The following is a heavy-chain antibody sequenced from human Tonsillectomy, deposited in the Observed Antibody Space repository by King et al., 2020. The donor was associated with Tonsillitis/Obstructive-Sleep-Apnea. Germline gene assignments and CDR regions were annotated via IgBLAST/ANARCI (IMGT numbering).Heavy chain of an antibody. CDR1: GYSFTSYW. D-gene: IGHD3-22*01. J-gene: IGHJ6*03. Sequence: QLVQSGAEVKKPGESLRISCKGSGYSFTSYWISWVRQMPGKGLEWMGRIDPSDSYTNYSPSFQGRVTISADKSISTAYLQWSSLKASDTAMYYCARRQYYYDSSGQGYYYYYYMDVWGKGTTVTVSS. CDR2: IDPSDSYT. V-gene: IGHV5-10-1*01. CDR3: ARRQYYYDSSGQGYYYYYYMDV.